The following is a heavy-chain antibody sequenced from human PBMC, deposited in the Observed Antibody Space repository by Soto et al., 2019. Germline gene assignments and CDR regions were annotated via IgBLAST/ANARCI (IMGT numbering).Heavy chain of an antibody. J-gene: IGHJ5*02. CDR3: ARVKRSTSRLDP. D-gene: IGHD1-26*01. V-gene: IGHV4-61*08. CDR2: VYYSGST. Sequence: PSETLSFTCSVSGDSVSSGAYYWSWIRQPPGKGLEWIGYVYYSGSTSYNPSLETGVTISVDTSKNQFSLKLTSVTPADTAIYYCARVKRSTSRLDPWGQGTLVTVSS. CDR1: GDSVSSGAYY.